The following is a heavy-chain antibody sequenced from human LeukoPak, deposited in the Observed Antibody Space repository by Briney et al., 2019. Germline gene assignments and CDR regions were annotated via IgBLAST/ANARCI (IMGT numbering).Heavy chain of an antibody. CDR3: ANRFGGDTARYFDY. CDR1: GFTFSSHA. D-gene: IGHD5-18*01. Sequence: GGSLRLSCAASGFTFSSHAMSWVRQAPGKGLEWVSLISDSADTYYADSVKGRFTISRDNSKNTLYLQMNSLRAEVTAVYYCANRFGGDTARYFDYWGQGTLATVSS. J-gene: IGHJ4*02. V-gene: IGHV3-23*01. CDR2: ISDSADT.